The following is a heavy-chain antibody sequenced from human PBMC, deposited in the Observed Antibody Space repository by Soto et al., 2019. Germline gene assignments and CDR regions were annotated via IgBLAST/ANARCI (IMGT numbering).Heavy chain of an antibody. CDR2: ISGSGGST. CDR3: AKDPTVVAATNFDY. J-gene: IGHJ4*02. D-gene: IGHD2-15*01. V-gene: IGHV3-23*01. Sequence: GESLKISCAASGFTFSSYAMSWVRQAPGKGLEWVSAISGSGGSTYYADSVKGRFTISRDNSKNTLYLQMNSLRAEDTAVYYCAKDPTVVAATNFDYWGQGTLVTVSS. CDR1: GFTFSSYA.